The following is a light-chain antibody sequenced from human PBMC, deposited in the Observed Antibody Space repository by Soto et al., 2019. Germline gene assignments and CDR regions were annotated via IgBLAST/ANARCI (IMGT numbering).Light chain of an antibody. CDR2: DAS. J-gene: IGKJ4*01. V-gene: IGKV3-11*01. CDR3: QQRSNWLT. Sequence: EIVLTHSPATLSLSPGERATLSCRASQSVSSYLAWYQQKPGQAPRLLIYDASNRATGIPARFSGSGSGTDFTLSISRLEPEDFAVYYCQQRSNWLTFGGGTKVEIK. CDR1: QSVSSY.